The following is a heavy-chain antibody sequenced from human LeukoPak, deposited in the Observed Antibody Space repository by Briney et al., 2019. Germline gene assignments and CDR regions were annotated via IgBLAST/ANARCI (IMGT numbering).Heavy chain of an antibody. D-gene: IGHD2-2*01. CDR2: MNPNSGNT. Sequence: ASVKVSCKASGYTFTSYDINWVRQATGQGLEWMGWMNPNSGNTGYAQKFQGRVTMTRNTSISTAYMELSSLRSEDTAVYCCARFPFCSSTSCTKIFYYYYGMDVWGQGTTVTVSS. V-gene: IGHV1-8*01. CDR1: GYTFTSYD. CDR3: ARFPFCSSTSCTKIFYYYYGMDV. J-gene: IGHJ6*02.